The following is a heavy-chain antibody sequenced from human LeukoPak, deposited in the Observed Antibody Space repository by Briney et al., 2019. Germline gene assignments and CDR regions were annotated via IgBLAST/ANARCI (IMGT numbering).Heavy chain of an antibody. D-gene: IGHD6-19*01. CDR3: ARAAVYSSPLDY. Sequence: SETLSLTCAVSGYSISSGYYWGWIRQPPGKGLEWTGSIYHSGSTYYNPSLKSRVNISVDTSKNKFSLKVSSVAAADTAVYYCARAAVYSSPLDYWGQGTLVTVSS. CDR2: IYHSGST. J-gene: IGHJ4*02. CDR1: GYSISSGYY. V-gene: IGHV4-38-2*01.